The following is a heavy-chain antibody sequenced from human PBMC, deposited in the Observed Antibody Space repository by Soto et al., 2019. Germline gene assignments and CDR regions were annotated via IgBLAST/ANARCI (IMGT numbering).Heavy chain of an antibody. CDR3: ASDCSAGSCYLH. CDR1: GLTFSSYA. CDR2: ISYDGSNK. Sequence: QVQLVESGGGVVQPGRSLRLSCAASGLTFSSYAMHWVRQAPGKGLAWVAVISYDGSNKYYADSVKGRFTISRDNSKNTLYLQMNSLRAEDTAVYYCASDCSAGSCYLHWGQGTLVTVSS. V-gene: IGHV3-30-3*01. J-gene: IGHJ4*02. D-gene: IGHD2-15*01.